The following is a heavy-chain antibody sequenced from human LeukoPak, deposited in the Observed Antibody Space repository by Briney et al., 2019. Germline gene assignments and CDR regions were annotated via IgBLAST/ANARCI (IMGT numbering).Heavy chain of an antibody. CDR2: ISGSGGNT. D-gene: IGHD6-19*01. CDR1: GFTFSSYA. Sequence: GGSLRLSCAASGFTFSSYAMSWVRQAPVRGLEWVSIISGSGGNTYYADSVKGRFTISRDNSKNTLYLQMNSLRAEDTAVYYCAKVAVAQMGPVNYFDYWGQGTLVTVSS. V-gene: IGHV3-23*01. CDR3: AKVAVAQMGPVNYFDY. J-gene: IGHJ4*02.